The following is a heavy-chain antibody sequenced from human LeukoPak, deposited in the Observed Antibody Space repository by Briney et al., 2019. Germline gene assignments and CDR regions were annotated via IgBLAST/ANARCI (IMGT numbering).Heavy chain of an antibody. CDR1: GFTFSSYW. Sequence: KTGGSLRLSCAASGFTFSSYWMYWVRQAPGKGLEWVSYISSSSSYTNYADSVKGRFTISRDNAKNSLYLQMNSLRAEDTAVYYCARAYITIDDDHHPDYWGQGTLVTVSS. D-gene: IGHD3-3*01. V-gene: IGHV3-21*05. CDR3: ARAYITIDDDHHPDY. J-gene: IGHJ4*02. CDR2: ISSSSSYT.